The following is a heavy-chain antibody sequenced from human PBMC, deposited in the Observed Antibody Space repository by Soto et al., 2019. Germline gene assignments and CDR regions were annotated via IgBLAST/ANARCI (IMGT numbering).Heavy chain of an antibody. CDR3: AKDMDPYSSSSRLTFDY. Sequence: HPGGSLRLSCAASGFTFSSYAMSWVRQAPGKGLEWVSAISGSGGSTYYADSVKGRFTISRDNSKNTLYLQMNSLRAEDTAVYYCAKDMDPYSSSSRLTFDYWGQGTLVTVSS. D-gene: IGHD6-13*01. CDR2: ISGSGGST. V-gene: IGHV3-23*01. J-gene: IGHJ4*02. CDR1: GFTFSSYA.